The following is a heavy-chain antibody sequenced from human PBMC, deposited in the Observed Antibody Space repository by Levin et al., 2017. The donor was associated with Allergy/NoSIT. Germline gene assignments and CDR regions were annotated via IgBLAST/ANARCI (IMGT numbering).Heavy chain of an antibody. J-gene: IGHJ3*02. V-gene: IGHV3-64D*06. D-gene: IGHD1-26*01. CDR3: VKAGGGSYSAFDI. Sequence: AGGSLRLSCSASGFTFSSYAMHWVRQAPGKGLEYVSAISSNGGSTYYADSVKGRFTISRDNSKNTLYLQMSSLRAEDTAVYYCVKAGGGSYSAFDIWGQGTMVTVSS. CDR2: ISSNGGST. CDR1: GFTFSSYA.